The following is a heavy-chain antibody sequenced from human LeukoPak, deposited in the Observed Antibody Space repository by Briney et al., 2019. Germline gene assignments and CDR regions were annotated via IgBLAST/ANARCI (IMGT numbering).Heavy chain of an antibody. Sequence: SETLSLTCTVSGGSISSGVSYWTWIRQHPGKGLEWIGYIYYSGSTYYNPSLKSRVTISVDTSKKQFSLNLSSVTAADTAVYYCARDKWLRSLYYYYGMDVWGQGTTVTVSS. CDR2: IYYSGST. CDR3: ARDKWLRSLYYYYGMDV. CDR1: GGSISSGVSY. J-gene: IGHJ6*02. D-gene: IGHD5-12*01. V-gene: IGHV4-31*03.